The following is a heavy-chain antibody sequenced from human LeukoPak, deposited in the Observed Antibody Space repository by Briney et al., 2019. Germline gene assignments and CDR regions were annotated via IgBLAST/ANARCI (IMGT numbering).Heavy chain of an antibody. J-gene: IGHJ6*03. D-gene: IGHD3-9*01. CDR2: IYNSGST. CDR1: GGSISSYY. V-gene: IGHV4-59*01. Sequence: RPSETLSLTCTVSGGSISSYYWSRIRQPPGKGLEWIGYIYNSGSTNYNPSLKTRVSISVDASKNRFSLKLSSVTAADTAVYYCARRGQYHDILTGSIHYYYYMDVWGKGTTVTVSS. CDR3: ARRGQYHDILTGSIHYYYYMDV.